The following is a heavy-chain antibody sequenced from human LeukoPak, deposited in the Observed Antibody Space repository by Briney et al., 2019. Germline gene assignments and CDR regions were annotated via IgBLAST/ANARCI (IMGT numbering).Heavy chain of an antibody. CDR2: ISNDGSSK. CDR3: AKDRGSGSYNYYDMDV. J-gene: IGHJ6*02. Sequence: PGGSLRLSCVASGLTFSSCGMHWVRQASGKGLVWVVVISNDGSSKYYAESVKGRFTISRDSSKNTVYLQMNSLRVEDTAVYYCAKDRGSGSYNYYDMDVWGQGTTVTVSS. V-gene: IGHV3-30*18. D-gene: IGHD3-10*01. CDR1: GLTFSSCG.